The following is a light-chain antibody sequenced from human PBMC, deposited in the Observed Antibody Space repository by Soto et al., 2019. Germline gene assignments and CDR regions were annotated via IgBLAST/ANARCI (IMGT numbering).Light chain of an antibody. CDR3: YSAADNNVI. CDR1: VLAKKY. CDR2: KDS. J-gene: IGLJ2*01. Sequence: SYELTQPSSVSVSPGQTARITCSGDVLAKKYARWFQQKPGQAPVLVIYKDSERPSGIPERFSGSSSGTTVTLTISGAQVDDEADYYCYSAADNNVIFGGGTKVTVL. V-gene: IGLV3-27*01.